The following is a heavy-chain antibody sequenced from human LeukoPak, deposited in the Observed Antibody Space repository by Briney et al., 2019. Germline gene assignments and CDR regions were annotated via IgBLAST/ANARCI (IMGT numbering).Heavy chain of an antibody. V-gene: IGHV4-30-2*01. Sequence: SQTLSLTCTVSGGSISSGGYYWSWIRQPPGKGLEWIGEINHSGSTNYNPSLKSRVTISVDTSKNQFSLKLSSVTAADTAVYYCARLYCSGGSCYGWFDPWGQGTLVTVSS. J-gene: IGHJ5*02. CDR2: INHSGST. CDR1: GGSISSGGYY. CDR3: ARLYCSGGSCYGWFDP. D-gene: IGHD2-15*01.